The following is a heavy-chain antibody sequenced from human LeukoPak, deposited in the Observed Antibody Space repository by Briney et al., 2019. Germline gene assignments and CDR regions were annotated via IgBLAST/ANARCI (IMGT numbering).Heavy chain of an antibody. V-gene: IGHV3-23*01. CDR1: GFSFSTYG. J-gene: IGHJ3*02. Sequence: GGSLRLSCAASGFSFSTYGMSWVRQAPGKGLEWVSGISGSGGSRSSTDYADSVKGRFTISRDNSKNTLYLQMNSLRAEDTAIYSCARPRLEYCSGGSCFDAFDIWGQGTMVTVSS. D-gene: IGHD2-15*01. CDR3: ARPRLEYCSGGSCFDAFDI. CDR2: ISGSGGSRSST.